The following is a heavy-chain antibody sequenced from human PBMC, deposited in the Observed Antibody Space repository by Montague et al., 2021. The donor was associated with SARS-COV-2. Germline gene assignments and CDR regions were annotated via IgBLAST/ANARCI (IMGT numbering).Heavy chain of an antibody. CDR1: GGSVSSSPYY. D-gene: IGHD3-10*01. CDR3: ASSYYYGSGTYVNNYYMDV. V-gene: IGHV4-39*01. Sequence: SDTLSLTCTVSGGSVSSSPYYWGWIRQPPGRGLEWVGSISYSGRTYFSPSLKSRLTVSVDSSENQFSLRLSSVTAADTAVYYCASSYYYGSGTYVNNYYMDVWGKGTTVTVSS. J-gene: IGHJ6*03. CDR2: ISYSGRT.